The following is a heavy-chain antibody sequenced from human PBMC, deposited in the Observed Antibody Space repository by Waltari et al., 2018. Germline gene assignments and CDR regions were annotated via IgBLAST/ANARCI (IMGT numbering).Heavy chain of an antibody. D-gene: IGHD4-17*01. CDR3: ARRGDYYGDRFDY. J-gene: IGHJ4*02. CDR1: GGSISSSSYY. Sequence: QLQLQESGPGLVKPSETLSLTCTVSGGSISSSSYYWGWIRQPPGKGLEWIGSIYYSGSTYYNPSLKSRVTISVDTSKNQFSLKPSSVTAADTAVYYCARRGDYYGDRFDYWGQGTLVTVSS. V-gene: IGHV4-39*01. CDR2: IYYSGST.